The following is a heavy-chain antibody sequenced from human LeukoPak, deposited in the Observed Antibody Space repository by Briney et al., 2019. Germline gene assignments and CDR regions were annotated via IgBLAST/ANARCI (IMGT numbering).Heavy chain of an antibody. CDR3: ARSPAGYSSSWYDY. V-gene: IGHV4-30-2*01. CDR1: GGSISSGGYY. Sequence: PSQTLSLTCTVSGGSISSGGYYWSWIRQPPGKGLEWIGYIYHSGSTYYNPSLKSRVTMSVDRSKNQFSLKLSSVTAADTAVFYCARSPAGYSSSWYDYWGQGTLVTVSS. CDR2: IYHSGST. J-gene: IGHJ4*02. D-gene: IGHD6-13*01.